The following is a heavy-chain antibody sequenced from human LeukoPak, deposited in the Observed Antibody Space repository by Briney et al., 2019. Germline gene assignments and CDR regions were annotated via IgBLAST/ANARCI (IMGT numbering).Heavy chain of an antibody. D-gene: IGHD1-1*01. Sequence: PGGSLRLSCAASGFTFSSYGMHWVRQAPGKGLEWVTIIRYDGSKKYYADAVKGRFTVSRDNSENMMYLQMNSLRVGDTAMYYCAKDRVQARSYDAFDIWGQGTMVTVSS. CDR2: IRYDGSKK. V-gene: IGHV3-30*02. CDR1: GFTFSSYG. J-gene: IGHJ3*02. CDR3: AKDRVQARSYDAFDI.